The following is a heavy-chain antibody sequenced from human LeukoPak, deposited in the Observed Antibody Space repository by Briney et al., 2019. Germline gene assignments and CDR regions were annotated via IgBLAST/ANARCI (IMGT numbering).Heavy chain of an antibody. V-gene: IGHV5-10-1*01. Sequence: GESLRISCKGSGYSFTSYWISWVRQIPGKGLEWMGRIDPSDSYTNYSPSFQGHVTISADKSISTAYLQCNSLKASDTAMYYCAREGSTHWFDPWGQGTLVTVSS. CDR2: IDPSDSYT. CDR1: GYSFTSYW. CDR3: AREGSTHWFDP. J-gene: IGHJ5*02.